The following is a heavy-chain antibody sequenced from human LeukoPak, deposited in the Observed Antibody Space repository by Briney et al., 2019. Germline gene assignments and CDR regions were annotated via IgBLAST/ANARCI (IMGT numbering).Heavy chain of an antibody. Sequence: PGWSLRLSCAASGFTFSSCAMSWVRQAPGKGLAWVSAISGSGGSTYYAGSVKGRFTISRDNSKNTLFLQMNSLRAEDTAVYYCAKGTYSSSPRDYWGQGTLVTVSS. CDR1: GFTFSSCA. D-gene: IGHD6-6*01. J-gene: IGHJ4*02. V-gene: IGHV3-23*01. CDR3: AKGTYSSSPRDY. CDR2: ISGSGGST.